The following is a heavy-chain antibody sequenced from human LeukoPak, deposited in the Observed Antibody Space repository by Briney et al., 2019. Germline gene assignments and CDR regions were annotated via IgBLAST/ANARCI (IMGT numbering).Heavy chain of an antibody. CDR1: GFTFSSYA. D-gene: IGHD3-10*01. J-gene: IGHJ6*02. Sequence: GSLRLSCAASGFTFSSYAMSWVRQPPGKGLEWIGTIYYTGSTYYNPSLKSRVTISVDTSKNQFSLKLTSVAAADTAIYYCASGYYYGSGSYGMDVWGQGTTVTVSS. V-gene: IGHV4-39*01. CDR3: ASGYYYGSGSYGMDV. CDR2: IYYTGST.